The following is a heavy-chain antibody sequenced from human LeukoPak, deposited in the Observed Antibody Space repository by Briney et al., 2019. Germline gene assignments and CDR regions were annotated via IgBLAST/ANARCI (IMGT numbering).Heavy chain of an antibody. Sequence: GGSLRLSCAASGFTFSDYYMSWIRQAPGKGLEWVSYISSSGSTIYYADSVKGRFTISRDNAKNSLYLQMNSLRAEDTAVYYCARVQLWFGESYYFDYWGQGTLVTVSS. CDR2: ISSSGSTI. CDR1: GFTFSDYY. V-gene: IGHV3-11*04. CDR3: ARVQLWFGESYYFDY. D-gene: IGHD3-10*01. J-gene: IGHJ4*02.